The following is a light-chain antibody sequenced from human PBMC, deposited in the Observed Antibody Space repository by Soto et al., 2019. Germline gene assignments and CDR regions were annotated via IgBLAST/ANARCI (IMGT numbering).Light chain of an antibody. Sequence: DIQMTQSPSTLSASVGDRVTITCRASQIIGDDLAWYQQKPGKAPNLLIYKASSLESGVLSRFSGSGSGTEFTLTISSLQPDDFATYYCQQYNTFSTFGLGTKVEIK. CDR2: KAS. V-gene: IGKV1-5*03. CDR1: QIIGDD. CDR3: QQYNTFST. J-gene: IGKJ1*01.